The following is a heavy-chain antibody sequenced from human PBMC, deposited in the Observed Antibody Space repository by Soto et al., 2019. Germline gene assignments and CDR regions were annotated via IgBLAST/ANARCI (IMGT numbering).Heavy chain of an antibody. J-gene: IGHJ5*02. V-gene: IGHV4-4*02. CDR1: SGSISSSNW. Sequence: QVQLQESGPGLVKPSGTLSLTCAVSSGSISSSNWWSWVRQPPGEGLEWIGEIYHSGSTNYNPSLKRRVTISVDKSKNQFSLKLSSVTAADTAVYYCAREIVEESIAAVRFDPWGQGTLVTVSS. CDR3: AREIVEESIAAVRFDP. D-gene: IGHD6-13*01. CDR2: IYHSGST.